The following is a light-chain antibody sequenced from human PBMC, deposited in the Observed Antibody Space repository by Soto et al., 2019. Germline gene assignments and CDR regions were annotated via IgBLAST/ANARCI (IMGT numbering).Light chain of an antibody. CDR1: ETVSNNY. CDR3: QQYSNSPLT. CDR2: VAS. V-gene: IGKV3-20*01. Sequence: EVVLTQSPGSLSFSPGERSTLSFSASETVSNNYLAWYQQKPGQAPRLLIFVASSRATGIPDRFRGSGSGTDFTLTITRLEPEDFAVYYCQQYSNSPLTFGGGTKVDIK. J-gene: IGKJ4*01.